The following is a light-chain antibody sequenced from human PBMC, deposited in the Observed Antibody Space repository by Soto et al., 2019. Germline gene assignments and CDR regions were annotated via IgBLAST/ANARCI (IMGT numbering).Light chain of an antibody. V-gene: IGKV1-33*01. J-gene: IGKJ3*01. CDR1: QSISSY. CDR2: AAS. Sequence: DIQMTQSPSSLSASVGDRVTITCRASQSISSYLNWYQQKPGKAPKLLIYAASSLQSGVPSRFSGSGSGTDFTFTISSLQPEDFATYYCQQYDNLLFAFGPGTKVDIK. CDR3: QQYDNLLFA.